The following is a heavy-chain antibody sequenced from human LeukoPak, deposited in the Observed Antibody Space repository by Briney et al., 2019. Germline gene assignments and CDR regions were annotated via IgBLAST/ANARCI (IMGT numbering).Heavy chain of an antibody. CDR1: GYTFTSYD. J-gene: IGHJ6*03. D-gene: IGHD2-8*01. Sequence: VTSVKVSCKASGYTFTSYDISWVRQAPGQGLEWMGGIIPIFGTANYAQKFQGRVTITTDESTSTAYMELSSLRSEDTAVYYCARGPRGVGYCTNGVCYRSYYYYMDVWGKGTTVTVSS. CDR2: IIPIFGTA. CDR3: ARGPRGVGYCTNGVCYRSYYYYMDV. V-gene: IGHV1-69*05.